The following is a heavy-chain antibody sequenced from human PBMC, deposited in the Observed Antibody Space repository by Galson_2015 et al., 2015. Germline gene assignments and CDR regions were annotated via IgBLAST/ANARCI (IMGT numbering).Heavy chain of an antibody. CDR2: INAGNGNT. V-gene: IGHV1-3*01. J-gene: IGHJ4*02. Sequence: SVKVSCKASGYTFTSYAMHWVRQAPGQRLEWMGWINAGNGNTKYSQKFQGRVTITRDTSPSTAYMELSSLRSEDTAVYYCARGKDFWSGYYVLDYWGQGTLVTVSS. CDR1: GYTFTSYA. D-gene: IGHD3-3*01. CDR3: ARGKDFWSGYYVLDY.